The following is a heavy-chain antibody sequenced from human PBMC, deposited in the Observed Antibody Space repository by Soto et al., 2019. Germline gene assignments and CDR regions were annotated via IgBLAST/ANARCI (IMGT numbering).Heavy chain of an antibody. V-gene: IGHV6-1*01. Sequence: PSQTLSLTCAISGDSVSSNSAAWNWIRQSPSRGLEWLGRTYYRSKWYNDYAVSVKSRITINPDTSKNPFSLQLNSVTPADTAVYYCARGSAVSGDGRYYYCKYGMVVWGQGTTVTVSS. CDR1: GDSVSSNSAA. CDR3: ARGSAVSGDGRYYYCKYGMVV. J-gene: IGHJ6*02. D-gene: IGHD6-19*01. CDR2: TYYRSKWYN.